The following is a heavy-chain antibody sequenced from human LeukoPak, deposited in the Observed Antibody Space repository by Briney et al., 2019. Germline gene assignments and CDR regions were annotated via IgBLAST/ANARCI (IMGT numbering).Heavy chain of an antibody. J-gene: IGHJ5*02. CDR3: ARDMDTTGYYSWFDP. V-gene: IGHV3-33*01. Sequence: GGSLRLSCAASGFTFSGHGMHWVRQAPGKGLEWVAVIWYDGSDSRSADSVKGRFTISRDNSKNTLHLQMNSLRAEDTAVYYCARDMDTTGYYSWFDPWDQGALVTVSS. D-gene: IGHD3-9*01. CDR1: GFTFSGHG. CDR2: IWYDGSDS.